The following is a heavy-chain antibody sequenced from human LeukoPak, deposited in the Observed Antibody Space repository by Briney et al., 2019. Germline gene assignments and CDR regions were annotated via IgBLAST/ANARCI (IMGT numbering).Heavy chain of an antibody. Sequence: ASVKVSCKASGYTFTGYYMHWVRQAPGQGLEWMGWINPNSGGTNYAQKFQGRVTMTRDTSISTAYMELSRLRSDDTAVYYCARGGAPFWSGYLDWFDPWGQGTLVTVSS. CDR1: GYTFTGYY. J-gene: IGHJ5*02. CDR2: INPNSGGT. V-gene: IGHV1-2*02. D-gene: IGHD3-3*01. CDR3: ARGGAPFWSGYLDWFDP.